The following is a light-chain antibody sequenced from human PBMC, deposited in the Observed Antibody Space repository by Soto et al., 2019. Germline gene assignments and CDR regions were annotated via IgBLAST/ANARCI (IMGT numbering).Light chain of an antibody. J-gene: IGLJ2*01. V-gene: IGLV2-8*01. Sequence: QSALAQPPSASGSPGQSVTFSCTGTSSDIGNYDYVSWYQQHPGKARKLIIYEVNKRPSGVPDRFSGSKSGSMASLTVSGLQAEDEADYYCSSYAGTNNVVFGGGTELTVL. CDR2: EVN. CDR3: SSYAGTNNVV. CDR1: SSDIGNYDY.